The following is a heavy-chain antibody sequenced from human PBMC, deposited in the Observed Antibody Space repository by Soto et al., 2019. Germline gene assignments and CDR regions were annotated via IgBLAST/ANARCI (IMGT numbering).Heavy chain of an antibody. Sequence: GESLKISCKGSGYTFTNYWIGWVRQMPGKGPEWMGIIYPGDSDTKYNPSFQGQVTISADKSITTTYLQWSSLKASDAAIYYCAASIFYYGMDVWGQGTTVTVSS. CDR2: IYPGDSDT. V-gene: IGHV5-51*01. J-gene: IGHJ6*02. CDR3: AASIFYYGMDV. CDR1: GYTFTNYW.